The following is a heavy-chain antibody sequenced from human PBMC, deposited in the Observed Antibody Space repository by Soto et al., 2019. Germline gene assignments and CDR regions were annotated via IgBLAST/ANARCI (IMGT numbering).Heavy chain of an antibody. Sequence: GGSLRLSCAASGFTVSSNYMSWVRQAPGKGLEWVSGFRAGGDDGTTYYADSVKGRFTTSRDNSKNNLFLQMNSLRVEDTAIYYCAKKVNSGPGSQYFDYWGQGTLVTVSS. CDR3: AKKVNSGPGSQYFDY. CDR1: GFTVSSNY. CDR2: FRAGGDDGTT. V-gene: IGHV3-53*01. J-gene: IGHJ4*02. D-gene: IGHD3-10*01.